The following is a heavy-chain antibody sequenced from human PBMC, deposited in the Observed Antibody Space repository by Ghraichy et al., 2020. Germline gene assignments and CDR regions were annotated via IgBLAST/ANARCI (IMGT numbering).Heavy chain of an antibody. J-gene: IGHJ4*02. V-gene: IGHV3-7*03. D-gene: IGHD6-19*01. CDR2: INEGGHGE. Sequence: GGSLRLSCAVSGFTFSSFWMTWVRQAPEKGLEWVANINEGGHGEYYVDSVKGRFTISRDNAKNSLYLQMSSLRAEDTAVYYCARVCRCGWGSDYWGQGILVTVSS. CDR3: ARVCRCGWGSDY. CDR1: GFTFSSFW.